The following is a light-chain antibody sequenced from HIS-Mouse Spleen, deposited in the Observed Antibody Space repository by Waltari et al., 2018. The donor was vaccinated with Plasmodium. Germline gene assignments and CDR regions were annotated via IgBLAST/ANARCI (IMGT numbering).Light chain of an antibody. V-gene: IGKV3-20*01. CDR3: QQYGSSPIT. J-gene: IGKJ5*01. CDR2: GAA. Sequence: EIVLTQSPGTLSLSPGERATLSCRASQSVSSSYLAWYQQKPGQAPRLLILGAASRATGSPERLRGSGSGTDFTITISRLEPEDFAVYYCQQYGSSPITFGQGTRLEIK. CDR1: QSVSSSY.